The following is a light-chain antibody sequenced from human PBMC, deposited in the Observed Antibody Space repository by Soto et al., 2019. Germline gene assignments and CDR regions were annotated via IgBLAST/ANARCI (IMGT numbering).Light chain of an antibody. CDR2: DAS. CDR1: QDISKY. CDR3: QQYDSFPFT. V-gene: IGKV1-33*01. J-gene: IGKJ3*01. Sequence: DIQMTQSPSSLSASVGDRVTITCQASQDISKYLNWYQQQPGKAPKLLIYDASNRETGVPSKFSGTGTGAYYNFTNSSLHPEDFATYHCQQYDSFPFTFGPGTKVEIK.